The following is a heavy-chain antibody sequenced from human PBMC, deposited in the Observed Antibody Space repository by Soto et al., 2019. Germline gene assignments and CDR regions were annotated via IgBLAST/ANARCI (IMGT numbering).Heavy chain of an antibody. J-gene: IGHJ4*02. D-gene: IGHD1-7*01. V-gene: IGHV3-23*01. CDR1: GFTFSSYA. CDR2: ISGSGGST. Sequence: GGSLRLSCAASGFTFSSYAMSWVRQAPGKGLEWVSAISGSGGSTYYADSVRGRFTISRDRSKNTLYLQVSSLRAEDTALYYCAKNQERELPRVIDFWGQGTLVTAPQ. CDR3: AKNQERELPRVIDF.